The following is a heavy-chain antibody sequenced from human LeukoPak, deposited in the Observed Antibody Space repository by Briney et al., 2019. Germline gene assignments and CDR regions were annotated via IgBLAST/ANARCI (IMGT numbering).Heavy chain of an antibody. V-gene: IGHV4-34*01. CDR1: GGSLSGYY. CDR2: INHRGIT. D-gene: IGHD3-16*02. Sequence: SETLSLTCAVYGGSLSGYYWSWIRQSPGKGLEWIGEINHRGITKYHPSLKSQFSISVDASKNQFSLKLNSVTAADTAVYYCARSRSISDYVWGTYRYGYFDFWGQGTQVTVSS. CDR3: ARSRSISDYVWGTYRYGYFDF. J-gene: IGHJ4*02.